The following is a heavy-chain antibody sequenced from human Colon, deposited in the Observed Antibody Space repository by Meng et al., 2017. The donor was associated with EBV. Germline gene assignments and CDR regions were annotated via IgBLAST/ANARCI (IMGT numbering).Heavy chain of an antibody. Sequence: VQLQDWGPGAVKSHGTLSVTCAVSGNSIPSNAWWSWVRQPPGKGLEWIGQIHHTGYSTFNPSLQSRVTMSVDKSKNQFFLTVRSVTASDTAVYYCARRDYGNYPLKSPWGQGVLVTVSS. V-gene: IGHV4-4*03. CDR3: ARRDYGNYPLKSP. D-gene: IGHD4-17*01. CDR2: IHHTGYS. J-gene: IGHJ5*02. CDR1: GNSIPSNAW.